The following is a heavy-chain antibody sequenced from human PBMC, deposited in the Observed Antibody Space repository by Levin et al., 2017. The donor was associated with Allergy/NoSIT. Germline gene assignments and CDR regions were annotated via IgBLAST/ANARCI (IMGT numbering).Heavy chain of an antibody. Sequence: ASVKVSCKASGYTFSDHYIHWVRQAPGQGFEWMGWINPQTGTTTFAPKFQGRVTVTRDTSVSTAYMELSKLGSDDTAVYYCARDWGQCSVSTCFENWFDTWGQGTQVTVSS. V-gene: IGHV1-2*02. CDR3: ARDWGQCSVSTCFENWFDT. D-gene: IGHD2-2*01. J-gene: IGHJ5*02. CDR1: GYTFSDHY. CDR2: INPQTGTT.